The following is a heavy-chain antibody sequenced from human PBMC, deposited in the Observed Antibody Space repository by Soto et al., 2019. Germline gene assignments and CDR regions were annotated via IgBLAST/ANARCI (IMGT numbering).Heavy chain of an antibody. CDR2: IHYSGTT. D-gene: IGHD2-8*01. Sequence: SETLSLTCTVSGTSISSYYWSWIRQPPGKGLERIANIHYSGTTNYNPSLASRVTLSVDTSKNQFSLKMTSVTAADRAMYFCARYNSYAIDYWGRGTLVTVSS. CDR3: ARYNSYAIDY. J-gene: IGHJ4*02. V-gene: IGHV4-59*01. CDR1: GTSISSYY.